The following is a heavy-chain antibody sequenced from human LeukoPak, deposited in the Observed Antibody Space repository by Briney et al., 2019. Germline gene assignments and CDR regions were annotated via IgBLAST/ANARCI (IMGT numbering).Heavy chain of an antibody. CDR2: IYSGGST. Sequence: PGGSLRLYCAASGVTFSSYSMTWVRQAPGKGLECISVIYSGGSTDYADSVKGRLTISRDNSKNTLYLQMNSLRAEDTAVYYCARVVDHDYGDYYLDYWGQGTLVTVSS. V-gene: IGHV3-53*01. CDR3: ARVVDHDYGDYYLDY. J-gene: IGHJ4*02. CDR1: GVTFSSYS. D-gene: IGHD4-17*01.